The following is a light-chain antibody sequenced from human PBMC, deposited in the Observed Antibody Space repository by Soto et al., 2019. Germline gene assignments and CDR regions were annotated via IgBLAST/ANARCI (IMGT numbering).Light chain of an antibody. CDR2: GAS. V-gene: IGKV3-20*01. Sequence: EIVLTQSPGTLSLSPGERATLSCRASQTVSSNYLAWYQQKPGQAPRLLIYGASNRAAGFPDRFSGSGSGTEFTLTISRLEPEDFAVYYCQRYGSSPLTFGQGTKVEIK. CDR1: QTVSSNY. CDR3: QRYGSSPLT. J-gene: IGKJ1*01.